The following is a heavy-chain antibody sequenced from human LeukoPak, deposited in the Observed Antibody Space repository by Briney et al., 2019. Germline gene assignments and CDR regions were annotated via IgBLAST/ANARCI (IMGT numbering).Heavy chain of an antibody. Sequence: GGSLRLSCAASGFTVSSNEMSWVRQTPGKGLEWVSSITGSGGGTYYADSVKGRFTISRDNSKTTLYLQMNSLRAEDTAVYYCASGPTPVYGDSDYWGQGTLVTVSS. CDR1: GFTVSSNE. V-gene: IGHV3-23*01. J-gene: IGHJ4*02. CDR2: ITGSGGGT. D-gene: IGHD4-17*01. CDR3: ASGPTPVYGDSDY.